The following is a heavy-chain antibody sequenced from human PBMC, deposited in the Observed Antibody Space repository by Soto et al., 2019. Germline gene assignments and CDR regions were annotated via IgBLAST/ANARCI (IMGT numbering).Heavy chain of an antibody. CDR2: SRNKANNYST. J-gene: IGHJ4*02. CDR3: AKGSGYRPLEY. Sequence: PGGSLRLSCAASAFTLSGHHMGWVRQAPGKGLEWVGSSRNKANNYSTEYAASVKGRFTISRDDSKNSLYPQMNSLKTEDTAVYYCAKGSGYRPLEYWGQGTLVTGLL. CDR1: AFTLSGHH. V-gene: IGHV3-72*01. D-gene: IGHD5-12*01.